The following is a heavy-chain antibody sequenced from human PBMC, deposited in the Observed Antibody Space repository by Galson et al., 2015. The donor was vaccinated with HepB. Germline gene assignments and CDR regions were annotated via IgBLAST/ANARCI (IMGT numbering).Heavy chain of an antibody. J-gene: IGHJ4*02. Sequence: SLRLSCAASGFTFRTYAMSWVRQAPGKGLEWVSAITPSGDNTYSADSVKGRFTISRDNSKNTLFLQQTALTADDTALYYCARVHPEYTRGWYRQAEYYVDSWGQGTLVAVSS. CDR2: ITPSGDNT. V-gene: IGHV3-23*01. CDR1: GFTFRTYA. CDR3: ARVHPEYTRGWYRQAEYYVDS. D-gene: IGHD6-19*01.